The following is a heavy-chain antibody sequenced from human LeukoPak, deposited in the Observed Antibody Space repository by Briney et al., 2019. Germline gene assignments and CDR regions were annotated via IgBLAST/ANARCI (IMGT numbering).Heavy chain of an antibody. CDR1: GFTFSSYG. CDR3: ARDSSGWYSFDY. CDR2: IWYDGSNK. V-gene: IGHV3-33*01. D-gene: IGHD6-19*01. J-gene: IGHJ4*02. Sequence: GGPLRLSCAASGFTFSSYGMHWVRQAPGKGLEWVAVIWYDGSNKYYADSVKGRFTISRDNSKNTLYLQMNSLRAEDTAVYYCARDSSGWYSFDYWGQGTLVTVSS.